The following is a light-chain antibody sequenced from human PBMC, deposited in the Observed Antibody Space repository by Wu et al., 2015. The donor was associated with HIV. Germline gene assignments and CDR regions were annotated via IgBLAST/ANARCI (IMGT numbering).Light chain of an antibody. CDR2: GAS. V-gene: IGKV3-20*01. J-gene: IGKJ2*01. CDR1: QSVSSSY. CDR3: QQYGSSPRYT. Sequence: EIVLTQSPGTLSLSPGERATLSCRARQSVSSSYLAWYQQKPGQAPRLLIYGASSRATGIPDRFSGSGSGTDFTLTISRLEPEDFAVYYCQQYGSSPRYTFGQGPSWRSN.